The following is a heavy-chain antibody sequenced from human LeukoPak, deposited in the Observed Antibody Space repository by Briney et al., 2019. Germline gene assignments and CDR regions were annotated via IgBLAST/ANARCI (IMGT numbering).Heavy chain of an antibody. CDR1: GYTFTSYY. J-gene: IGHJ5*02. CDR3: ARDGIGGSSSAWFDP. CDR2: INPSGGST. D-gene: IGHD6-6*01. Sequence: ASVKVSCKASGYTFTSYYMHWVRQAPGQGLEWMGIINPSGGSTSYAQKFQGRVTMTRDTSTSTVYKELSSLRSEDTAVYYCARDGIGGSSSAWFDPWGQGTLVTVSS. V-gene: IGHV1-46*01.